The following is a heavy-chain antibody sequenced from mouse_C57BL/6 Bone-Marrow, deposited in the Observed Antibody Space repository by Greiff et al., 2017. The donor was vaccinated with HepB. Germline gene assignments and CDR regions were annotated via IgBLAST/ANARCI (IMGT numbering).Heavy chain of an antibody. J-gene: IGHJ2*01. CDR1: GYTFTSYW. CDR2: IDPSDSYP. CDR3: ARCYYGSRHYFDY. Sequence: QVQLQQPGAELVMPGASVKLSCKASGYTFTSYWMHWVKQRPGQGLEWIGEIDPSDSYPNYNQKFKGKSTLTVDKSSSTAYMQLSSLTSEDSAVYYCARCYYGSRHYFDYWGQGTTLTVSS. V-gene: IGHV1-69*01. D-gene: IGHD1-1*01.